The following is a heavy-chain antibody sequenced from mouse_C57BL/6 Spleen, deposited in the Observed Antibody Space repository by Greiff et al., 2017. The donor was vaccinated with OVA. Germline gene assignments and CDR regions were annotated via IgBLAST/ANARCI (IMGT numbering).Heavy chain of an antibody. J-gene: IGHJ4*01. CDR1: GYTFTSYW. D-gene: IGHD1-1*01. CDR3: ARSGITTVEAMDY. CDR2: IDPSDSYT. Sequence: QVQLQQPGAELVMPGASVKLSCKASGYTFTSYWMHWVKQRPGQGLEWIGEIDPSDSYTNYNQKFKGKSTLTVDKSSSTAYMQLSSLTSEDSAVYYCARSGITTVEAMDYWGQGTSVTVSS. V-gene: IGHV1-69*01.